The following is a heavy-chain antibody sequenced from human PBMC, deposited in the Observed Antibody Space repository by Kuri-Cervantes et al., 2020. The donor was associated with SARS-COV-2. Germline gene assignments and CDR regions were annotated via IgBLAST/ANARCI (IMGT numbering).Heavy chain of an antibody. CDR3: ARDLDDFWSGNEFMDV. V-gene: IGHV3-23*01. J-gene: IGHJ6*03. Sequence: GGSLRLSCAASEFTFSSYAMTWVRRAPGKGLEWVSTISGSGSRTYYADSVKGRFTISRDNSKNTLYLQMNSLRAEDTAVYYCARDLDDFWSGNEFMDVWGKGTTVTGSS. D-gene: IGHD3-3*01. CDR1: EFTFSSYA. CDR2: ISGSGSRT.